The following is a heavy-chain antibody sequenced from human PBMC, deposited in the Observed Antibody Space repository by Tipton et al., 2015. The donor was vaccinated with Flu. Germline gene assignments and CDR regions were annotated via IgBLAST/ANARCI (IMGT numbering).Heavy chain of an antibody. D-gene: IGHD7-27*01. CDR3: ATLTGDDY. CDR2: ISSSGNTI. J-gene: IGHJ4*02. CDR1: GFTVSSYE. V-gene: IGHV3-48*03. Sequence: QLVQSGGGLVQPGGSLRLSCAASGFTVSSYEMNWVRQAPGKGLEWVSYISSSGNTISYADSVRGRFTISRDNTKKSLSLQLNSLRAEDTAIYYCATLTGDDYWGQGILVTVSS.